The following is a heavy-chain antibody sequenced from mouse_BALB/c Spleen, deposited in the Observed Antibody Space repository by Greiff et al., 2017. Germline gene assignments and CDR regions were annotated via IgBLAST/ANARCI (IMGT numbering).Heavy chain of an antibody. CDR1: GFTFSNYW. Sequence: EVQLQESGGGLVQPGGSMKLSCVASGFTFSNYWMNWVRQSPEKGLEWVAEIRLKSNNYATHYAESVKGRFTISRDDSKSSVYLQMNNLRAEDTGIYYCTITDYYAMDYWGQGTSVTVSS. D-gene: IGHD1-1*01. CDR3: TITDYYAMDY. CDR2: IRLKSNNYAT. J-gene: IGHJ4*01. V-gene: IGHV6-6*02.